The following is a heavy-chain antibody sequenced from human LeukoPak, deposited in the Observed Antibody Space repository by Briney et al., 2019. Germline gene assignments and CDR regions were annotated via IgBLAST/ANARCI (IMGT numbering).Heavy chain of an antibody. CDR1: GFTFSNYP. Sequence: GGSLRLSCAASGFTFSNYPLHWVRQAPGKGLDWMAVISKDGTEKHYADSVKGRFSISRDNFRNTLFLQLSGLRPEDTAIYYCARGGASGWYPYWGQGTLVTVSS. CDR3: ARGGASGWYPY. V-gene: IGHV3-30*15. CDR2: ISKDGTEK. J-gene: IGHJ4*02. D-gene: IGHD6-19*01.